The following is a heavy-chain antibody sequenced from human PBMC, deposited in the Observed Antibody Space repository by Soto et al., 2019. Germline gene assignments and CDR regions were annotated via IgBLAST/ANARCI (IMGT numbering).Heavy chain of an antibody. CDR1: GFTFDDYA. V-gene: IGHV3-9*01. D-gene: IGHD2-15*01. CDR3: AKDMGGYCSGGSCYSSLNAFDI. Sequence: GGSLRLSCAASGFTFDDYAMHWVRQAPGKDLEWVSGISWNSGSIGYADSVKGRLTISRDNAKNSLYLQMNSLRAEDTALYYCAKDMGGYCSGGSCYSSLNAFDIWGQGTMVTVSS. CDR2: ISWNSGSI. J-gene: IGHJ3*02.